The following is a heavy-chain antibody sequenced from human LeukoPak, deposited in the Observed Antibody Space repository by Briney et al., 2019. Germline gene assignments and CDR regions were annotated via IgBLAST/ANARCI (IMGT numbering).Heavy chain of an antibody. J-gene: IGHJ6*02. Sequence: GGSLRLSCAASGFTFDDYTMPWVRQAPGKGLEWVSLISWDGGSTYYADSVKGRFTISRDNSKNSLYLQMNSLRTEDTALYYCAKGGRVHYYYYGMDVWGQGTTVTVSS. V-gene: IGHV3-43*01. CDR3: AKGGRVHYYYYGMDV. CDR2: ISWDGGST. CDR1: GFTFDDYT. D-gene: IGHD1-1*01.